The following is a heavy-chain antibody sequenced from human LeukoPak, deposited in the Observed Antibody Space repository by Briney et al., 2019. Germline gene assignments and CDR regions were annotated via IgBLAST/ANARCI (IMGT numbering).Heavy chain of an antibody. V-gene: IGHV1-2*02. Sequence: AAVKVSCKASGYTFIDYYIHWVRQTPGQGLEFLGWISPDSGGTNYPQKFQGRVTLTRDTSISTAYMELSRLRSDDTAVYYCARNFYFDSSGYYHYWGQGTLVTVSS. CDR3: ARNFYFDSSGYYHY. D-gene: IGHD3-22*01. CDR2: ISPDSGGT. CDR1: GYTFIDYY. J-gene: IGHJ4*02.